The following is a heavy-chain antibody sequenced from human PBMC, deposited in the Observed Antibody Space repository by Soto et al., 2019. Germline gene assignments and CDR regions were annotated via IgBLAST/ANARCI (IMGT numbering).Heavy chain of an antibody. CDR3: AMVDVYVTPSPQDV. CDR1: GYSFTRYG. V-gene: IGHV1-18*01. CDR2: INAYNGNT. D-gene: IGHD3-16*01. J-gene: IGHJ6*02. Sequence: ASVKVSCKASGYSFTRYGIGWARQAPGQGLEWMGWINAYNGNTNYAQNLQGRLTLTTDTSTTAAYMELRSLRSNDTAIYYCAMVDVYVTPSPQDVWGQGTTVTVS.